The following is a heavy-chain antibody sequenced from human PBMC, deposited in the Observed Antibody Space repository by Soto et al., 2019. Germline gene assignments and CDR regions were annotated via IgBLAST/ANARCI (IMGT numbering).Heavy chain of an antibody. CDR1: GFTFGDYA. CDR2: IRSKAYGGTT. D-gene: IGHD6-13*01. CDR3: TRDQVAAADPAYYFDY. Sequence: GGSLRLSCTASGFTFGDYAMSWFRQAPGKGLEWVGFIRSKAYGGTTEYAASVKGRFTISRDDSKSIAYLQMNSLKTEDTAVYYCTRDQVAAADPAYYFDYWGQGTLVTVSS. J-gene: IGHJ4*02. V-gene: IGHV3-49*03.